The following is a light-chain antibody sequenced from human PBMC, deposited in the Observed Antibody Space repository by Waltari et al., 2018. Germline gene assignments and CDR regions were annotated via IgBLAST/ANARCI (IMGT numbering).Light chain of an antibody. V-gene: IGKV3-11*01. Sequence: EIVLTQSPATLSLSPGERATLSCRASQSVSTVLAWYQLKPGQAPRLLISDVSNRATGIPARVSGSGSETDFTLTISTLEPEDVALYYCQQRRSWPLTFGGGTKVEIK. J-gene: IGKJ4*01. CDR2: DVS. CDR1: QSVSTV. CDR3: QQRRSWPLT.